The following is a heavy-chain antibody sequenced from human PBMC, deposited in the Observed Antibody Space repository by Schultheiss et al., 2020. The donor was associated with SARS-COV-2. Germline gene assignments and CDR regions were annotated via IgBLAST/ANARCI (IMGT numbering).Heavy chain of an antibody. CDR2: ISSSSSYI. J-gene: IGHJ4*02. D-gene: IGHD6-13*01. V-gene: IGHV3-21*04. CDR3: ARDQGVSVDY. CDR1: GFTFSNAW. Sequence: GGSLRLSCAASGFTFSNAWMSWVRQAPGKGLEWVSSISSSSSYIYYADSVKGRFTISRDNSKNTLYLQMNSLRAEDTAVYYCARDQGVSVDYWGQGTLVTVSS.